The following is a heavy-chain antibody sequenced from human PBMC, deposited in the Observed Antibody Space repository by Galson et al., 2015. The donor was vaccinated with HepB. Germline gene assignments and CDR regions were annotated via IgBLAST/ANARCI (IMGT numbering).Heavy chain of an antibody. CDR3: AWEAGDGQLGY. CDR2: IYYSGST. CDR1: GGSISSSH. V-gene: IGHV4-59*01. D-gene: IGHD5-24*01. J-gene: IGHJ4*02. Sequence: SETLSLTCTVSGGSISSSHWSWTRQPPGKGLEWIGYIYYSGSTNYNPSLKSRVTISIDTSKNQFSLKLSSVTAADTAVYYCAWEAGDGQLGYWSQGTLVTVSS.